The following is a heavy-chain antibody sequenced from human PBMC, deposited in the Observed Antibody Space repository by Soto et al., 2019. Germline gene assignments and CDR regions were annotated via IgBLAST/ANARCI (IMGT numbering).Heavy chain of an antibody. CDR3: ARVGGYGMDV. V-gene: IGHV4-38-2*01. Sequence: PSETLSLTCAVSGYSISSGYYWGWIRQPPGKGLEWIGSIYHSGSTYNNPSLKSRVTISVDTSKNQFSLKLSSVTAADTAVYYCARVGGYGMDVCGQGTTVTVSS. D-gene: IGHD3-10*01. CDR2: IYHSGST. J-gene: IGHJ6*02. CDR1: GYSISSGYY.